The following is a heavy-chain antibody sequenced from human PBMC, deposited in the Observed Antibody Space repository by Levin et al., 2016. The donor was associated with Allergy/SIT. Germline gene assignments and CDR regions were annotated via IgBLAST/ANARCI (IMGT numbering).Heavy chain of an antibody. V-gene: IGHV1-69*13. D-gene: IGHD6-13*01. CDR3: AAGPPKYSITVSWFDP. Sequence: SVKVSCKASGGTFSSYTVSWVRQAPGQGLEWMGGIIPVFGTTNYAQKFQGRLTISADASTSTAYMILDSLTSEDTATYYCAAGPPKYSITVSWFDPWGQGTLVTVSS. CDR2: IIPVFGTT. J-gene: IGHJ5*02. CDR1: GGTFSSYT.